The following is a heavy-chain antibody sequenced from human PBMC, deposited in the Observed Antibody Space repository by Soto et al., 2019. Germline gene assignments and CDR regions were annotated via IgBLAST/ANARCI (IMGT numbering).Heavy chain of an antibody. V-gene: IGHV1-18*01. CDR2: ISAYNGNT. CDR1: GYTFTSYG. CDR3: ASNYLYYYGSGNTNYYGMDV. Sequence: QVQLVQSGAEVKKPGASVKVSCKASGYTFTSYGISWVRQAPGQGLEWMGWISAYNGNTNYAQKLQGRVTMTTDTSTRTDYMELRSMRSDDTAVYYCASNYLYYYGSGNTNYYGMDVWGQGTTVTVSS. D-gene: IGHD3-10*01. J-gene: IGHJ6*02.